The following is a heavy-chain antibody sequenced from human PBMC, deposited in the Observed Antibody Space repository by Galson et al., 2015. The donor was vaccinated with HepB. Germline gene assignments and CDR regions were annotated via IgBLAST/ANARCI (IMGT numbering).Heavy chain of an antibody. CDR2: IYHSGST. CDR1: GGSISNYY. D-gene: IGHD6-6*01. CDR3: ARGDSSYWLFFDL. Sequence: EPLSLTCTVSGGSISNYYWSWLRQPPGKGLEWIGYIYHSGSTNYNPSLNNRVTISVDTSKNQFSLKLSSVTAADTAMYYCARGDSSYWLFFDLWGRGTLVTVSS. V-gene: IGHV4-59*01. J-gene: IGHJ2*01.